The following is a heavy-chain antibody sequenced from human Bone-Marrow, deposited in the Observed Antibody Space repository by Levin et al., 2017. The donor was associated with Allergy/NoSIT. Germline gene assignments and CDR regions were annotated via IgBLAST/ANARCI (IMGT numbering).Heavy chain of an antibody. CDR1: GFTFSRYW. CDR3: ATDRDDIVTGYFAY. D-gene: IGHD3-9*01. CDR2: IKEDGSEK. V-gene: IGHV3-7*01. Sequence: ASVKVSCVGSGFTFSRYWMSWVRQAPGKGPEGVANIKEDGSEKFYVGSVNGRFTISRDNAKNSVYLQMTSLRAEDTAVYYCATDRDDIVTGYFAYWGQGILVTVSS. J-gene: IGHJ4*02.